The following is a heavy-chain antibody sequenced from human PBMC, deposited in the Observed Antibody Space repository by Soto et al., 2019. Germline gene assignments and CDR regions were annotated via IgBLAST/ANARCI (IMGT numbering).Heavy chain of an antibody. V-gene: IGHV4-31*03. CDR3: ARDTRWMGGYYGMDV. CDR2: IFYTGST. Sequence: QVQLQESGPGLVKPSQTLSLTCNVSGGSIVSDVYYWSWVRQHPGKGLEWIGYIFYTGSTYYNPSLKSRVTMSVDTSKNQFYLRVNSVTATDTALYYCARDTRWMGGYYGMDVWGQGTMVTVSS. J-gene: IGHJ6*02. D-gene: IGHD3-16*01. CDR1: GGSIVSDVYY.